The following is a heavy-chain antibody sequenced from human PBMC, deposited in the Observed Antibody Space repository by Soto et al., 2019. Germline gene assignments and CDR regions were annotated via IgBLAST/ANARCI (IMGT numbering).Heavy chain of an antibody. Sequence: EVQLLDSGGGLVQPGGSLRLSCAASGFTFSNYAMTWVRQGPGKGLEWVSGISGSGGRSYYADSVKGQFTISRDNSKSKLYLQMNSLRAEDTAVYYCAKAYFVWSSEQPYYFDYWGQGTLVTVSS. D-gene: IGHD3-16*01. CDR1: GFTFSNYA. CDR2: ISGSGGRS. J-gene: IGHJ4*02. V-gene: IGHV3-23*01. CDR3: AKAYFVWSSEQPYYFDY.